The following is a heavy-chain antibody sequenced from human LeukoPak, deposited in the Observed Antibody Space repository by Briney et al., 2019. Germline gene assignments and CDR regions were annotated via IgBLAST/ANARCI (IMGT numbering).Heavy chain of an antibody. V-gene: IGHV1-18*01. Sequence: GASVNVSFKASGYSFTSFPIIWVRQAPGQGLEWKGWISAYNGNTNYAQKLQGRVTMTTDTSTSTAFMELRSLTSDDTAVYYCARVMGGSYLDYWGQGTLVIVSS. J-gene: IGHJ4*02. D-gene: IGHD3-16*02. CDR3: ARVMGGSYLDY. CDR2: ISAYNGNT. CDR1: GYSFTSFP.